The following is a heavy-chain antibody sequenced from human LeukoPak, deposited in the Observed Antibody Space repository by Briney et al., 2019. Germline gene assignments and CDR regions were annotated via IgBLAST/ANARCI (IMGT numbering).Heavy chain of an antibody. V-gene: IGHV6-1*01. J-gene: IGHJ6*04. D-gene: IGHD3-10*01. CDR3: ARVGPMDRGVIDHYYGMDV. Sequence: SQTLSLPCAVSGDSVSSNSAAWEWIRQSPSRGFGWLGSTYCRSKWYTDYAVSVKSRITINPVTSTNQFSLHMNTVTPEDTAVYYCARVGPMDRGVIDHYYGMDVWGKGTTVTVSS. CDR2: TYCRSKWYT. CDR1: GDSVSSNSAA.